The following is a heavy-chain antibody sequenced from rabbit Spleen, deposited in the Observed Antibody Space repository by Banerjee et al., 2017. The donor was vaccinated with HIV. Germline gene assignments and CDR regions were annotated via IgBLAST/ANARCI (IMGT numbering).Heavy chain of an antibody. D-gene: IGHD8-1*01. CDR3: ARDTGSSFSSYGMDL. CDR2: IDTGSSGFT. J-gene: IGHJ6*01. CDR1: GVSFSSSSY. Sequence: QSLEESGGDLVKPGASLTLTCTASGVSFSSSSYMCWVRQAPGKGLEWIACIDTGSSGFTYSATWAKGRFTCSKTSSTTVTLQMTSLTVADTATYFCARDTGSSFSSYGMDLWGQGTLVT. V-gene: IGHV1S40*01.